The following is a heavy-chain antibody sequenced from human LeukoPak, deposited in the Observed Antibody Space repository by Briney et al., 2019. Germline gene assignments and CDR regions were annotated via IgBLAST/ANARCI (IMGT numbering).Heavy chain of an antibody. CDR1: GFTFDDYG. Sequence: GGSLRLSCAASGFTFDDYGMSWVRQAPGKGLEWVSGINWNGGSTGYADSVKGRFTISRDNAKNSLYLQMNSLRAEDTAVYYCARETPSSGPIRESEYFQHWGQGTLVTVSS. CDR3: ARETPSSGPIRESEYFQH. CDR2: INWNGGST. V-gene: IGHV3-20*04. D-gene: IGHD3-22*01. J-gene: IGHJ1*01.